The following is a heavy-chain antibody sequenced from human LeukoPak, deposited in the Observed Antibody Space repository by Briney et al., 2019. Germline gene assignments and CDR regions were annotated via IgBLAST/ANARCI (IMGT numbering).Heavy chain of an antibody. J-gene: IGHJ6*02. CDR1: GFTFDDYA. CDR3: AKDIRSIVVPPDAMDV. D-gene: IGHD2-2*01. V-gene: IGHV3-9*01. CDR2: ISWNSDII. Sequence: GRSLRLSCAASGFTFDDYAMHWVRQAPGKGLEWVSGISWNSDIIGYADSVKARFTISRDSAKNSLYLQMNSLRPEDTAFYYCAKDIRSIVVPPDAMDVWGQGTTVTVSS.